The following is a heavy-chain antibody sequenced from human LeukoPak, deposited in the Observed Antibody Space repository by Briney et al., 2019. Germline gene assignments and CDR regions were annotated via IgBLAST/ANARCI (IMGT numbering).Heavy chain of an antibody. CDR2: IRYDGSNK. Sequence: GGSLRLSCAASGFTFSSYSMNWVRQAPGKGLEWVAFIRYDGSNKYYADSVKGRFTISRDNSKNTLYLQMNSLRAEDTAVYYCAKDTTIYDFWSGCFDYWGQGTLVTVSS. CDR3: AKDTTIYDFWSGCFDY. J-gene: IGHJ4*02. D-gene: IGHD3-3*01. CDR1: GFTFSSYS. V-gene: IGHV3-30*02.